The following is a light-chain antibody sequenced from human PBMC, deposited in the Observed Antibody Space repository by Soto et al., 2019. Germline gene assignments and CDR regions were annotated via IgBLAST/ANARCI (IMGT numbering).Light chain of an antibody. Sequence: QSVLTQSRSVSGSPGQSVTISCTGTSSDVGGYNYVSWYQQHPGKAPKLMIYDVSKRPSGVPDRFSGSKSGNTASLTISGLQAEDEADYSCCSYAGSYTYVVFGGGTKLPVL. CDR3: CSYAGSYTYVV. CDR2: DVS. CDR1: SSDVGGYNY. J-gene: IGLJ2*01. V-gene: IGLV2-11*01.